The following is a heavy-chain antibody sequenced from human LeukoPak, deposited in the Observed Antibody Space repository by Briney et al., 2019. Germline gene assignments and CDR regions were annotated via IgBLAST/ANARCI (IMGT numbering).Heavy chain of an antibody. Sequence: SETLSLTCTVSGGSISSSSYYWGWVRQPPGKGLEWIGSIYYSGSTFYNPSLKSRVTISIDTSKNQFSLKLGSVTAADTAVYYCARVKGPLRFLEWGDAFDIWGQGTMVTVSS. D-gene: IGHD3-3*01. CDR2: IYYSGST. J-gene: IGHJ3*02. CDR1: GGSISSSSYY. V-gene: IGHV4-39*07. CDR3: ARVKGPLRFLEWGDAFDI.